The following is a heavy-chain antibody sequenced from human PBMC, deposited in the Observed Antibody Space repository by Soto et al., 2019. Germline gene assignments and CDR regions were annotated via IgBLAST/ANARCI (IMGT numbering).Heavy chain of an antibody. CDR3: ARFEGTFDY. CDR1: GGSFSGYY. J-gene: IGHJ4*02. V-gene: IGHV4-34*01. CDR2: INHSGST. Sequence: KPSETLSLTCAVYGGSFSGYYWSWIRQPPGKGLEWIGEINHSGSTNYNPSLKSRVTISVDTSKNQFSLKLSSVTAADTAVYYCARFEGTFDYWGQGSLVTVSS.